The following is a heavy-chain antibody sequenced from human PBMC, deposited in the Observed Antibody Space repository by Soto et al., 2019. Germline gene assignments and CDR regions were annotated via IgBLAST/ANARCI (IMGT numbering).Heavy chain of an antibody. D-gene: IGHD2-2*01. J-gene: IGHJ4*02. CDR3: SRDGVYCSSTSCYAAPFDY. CDR2: IWYDGSNK. CDR1: GFTFSSYG. V-gene: IGHV3-33*01. Sequence: GGSLRLSCAASGFTFSSYGMHWVRQAPGKGLEWVAVIWYDGSNKYYADSVKGRFTISRDNSKNTLYLQMNSLRAEDTAVYYFSRDGVYCSSTSCYAAPFDYWGQGTLVTVSS.